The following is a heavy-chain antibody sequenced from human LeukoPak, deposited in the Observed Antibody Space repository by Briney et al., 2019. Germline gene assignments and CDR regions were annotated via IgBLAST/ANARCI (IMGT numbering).Heavy chain of an antibody. CDR1: GFTFGDYA. D-gene: IGHD6-6*01. V-gene: IGHV3-49*03. CDR3: TRVQEDSNSHQFDY. J-gene: IGHJ4*02. CDR2: IRSKAYGGTT. Sequence: GGSLRLSCTASGFTFGDYAMSWFRQAPGEGLQWVGFIRSKAYGGTTGYAASVKGRLTISRDDSKSIAYLQMNSLKTEDTAVYYCTRVQEDSNSHQFDYWGQGTLVTVSS.